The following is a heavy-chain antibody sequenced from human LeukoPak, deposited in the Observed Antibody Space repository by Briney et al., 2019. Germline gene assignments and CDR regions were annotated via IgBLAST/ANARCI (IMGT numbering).Heavy chain of an antibody. Sequence: GGSLRLSCAASGFTFSSYWMSWVRQAPGKGLEWGANIKEDGSEKYYVDSVKGRFTLSRDNAKNSLYLQMNSLRAEDTALYYCARGLFSGSYTFGYWGQGSLVTVPS. J-gene: IGHJ4*02. CDR3: ARGLFSGSYTFGY. V-gene: IGHV3-7*04. CDR1: GFTFSSYW. D-gene: IGHD1-26*01. CDR2: IKEDGSEK.